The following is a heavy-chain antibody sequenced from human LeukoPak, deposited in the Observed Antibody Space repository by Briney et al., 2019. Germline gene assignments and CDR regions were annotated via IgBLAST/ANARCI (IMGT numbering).Heavy chain of an antibody. J-gene: IGHJ4*02. CDR3: ARANGRYCGGDCYSAY. Sequence: EGSLRLSCAASGSTFTNYAMHWVRQAPGKGLEWVAFISSDGSDKYYADSVRGRFTISRDNSKNTLYLQMNSLRGEDTAVFYCARANGRYCGGDCYSAYWGQGTLVTVSS. CDR1: GSTFTNYA. V-gene: IGHV3-30-3*01. D-gene: IGHD2-21*02. CDR2: ISSDGSDK.